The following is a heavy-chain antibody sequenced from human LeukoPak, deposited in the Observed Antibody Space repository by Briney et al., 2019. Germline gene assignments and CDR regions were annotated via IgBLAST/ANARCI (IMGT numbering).Heavy chain of an antibody. CDR1: GGSISSSDW. D-gene: IGHD6-6*01. CDR2: IYHTGST. Sequence: SETLSLTCAVSGGSISSSDWWSWVRQPPGKGLEWIGEIYHTGSTNYNPSLKSRVTISVDTSKNQFSLKLNSVTAADTAVYYCARDGGGYSSSIYFDYWGQGALVTVSS. V-gene: IGHV4-4*02. J-gene: IGHJ4*02. CDR3: ARDGGGYSSSIYFDY.